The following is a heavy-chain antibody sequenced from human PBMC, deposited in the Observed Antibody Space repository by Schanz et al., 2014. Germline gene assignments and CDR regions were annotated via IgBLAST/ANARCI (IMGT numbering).Heavy chain of an antibody. CDR1: GFTFSDYS. Sequence: GQLVESGGGVVQPGKSLRLSCAASGFTFSDYSMNWVRQAPGKGLEWVSAISGSGGSTYYADSVRGRFTMSRDNSKNTVHLQMSSLRVEDTAVYYCAASSGWHPSTDYWGQGTLVTVSS. CDR3: AASSGWHPSTDY. D-gene: IGHD6-19*01. V-gene: IGHV3-23*04. J-gene: IGHJ4*02. CDR2: ISGSGGST.